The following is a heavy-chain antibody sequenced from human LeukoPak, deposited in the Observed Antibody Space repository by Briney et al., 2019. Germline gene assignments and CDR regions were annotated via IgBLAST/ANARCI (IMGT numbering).Heavy chain of an antibody. D-gene: IGHD2/OR15-2a*01. J-gene: IGHJ6*02. Sequence: SQTLSLTCAISGDSVSSNSAAWNWIRQSPSRGLEWLGRTYYRSKWYNDYAVSVKSRITINPDTSKNQFSLQLNSVTPEDTAVYYCARGAVSSRRGVYYGMDVWGQGTTVTVS. CDR3: ARGAVSSRRGVYYGMDV. CDR2: TYYRSKWYN. CDR1: GDSVSSNSAA. V-gene: IGHV6-1*01.